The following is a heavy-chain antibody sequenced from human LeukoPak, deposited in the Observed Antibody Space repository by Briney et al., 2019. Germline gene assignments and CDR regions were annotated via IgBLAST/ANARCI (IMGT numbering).Heavy chain of an antibody. CDR1: GGSISSYY. J-gene: IGHJ6*03. V-gene: IGHV4-59*01. CDR3: AREAKTPYYYYYMDV. Sequence: PSETLSLTCTVSGGSISSYYWSWIRQPLGKGLEWIGYIYYSGSTNYNPSLKSRVTISVDTSKNQFSLKLSSVTAADTAVYYCAREAKTPYYYYYMDVWGKGTTVTVSS. CDR2: IYYSGST.